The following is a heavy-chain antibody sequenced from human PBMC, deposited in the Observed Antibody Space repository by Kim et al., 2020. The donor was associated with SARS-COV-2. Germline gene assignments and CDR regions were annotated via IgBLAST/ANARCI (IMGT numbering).Heavy chain of an antibody. CDR3: ARQKGDFWSGPLTNYYYYGMGV. J-gene: IGHJ6*02. D-gene: IGHD3-3*01. Sequence: ASVKVSCKASGYTFTSYAMNWVRQAPGQGLEWMGWINTNTGNPTYAQGFTGRFVFSLDTSVSTAYLQISSLKAEDTAVYYCARQKGDFWSGPLTNYYYYGMGVWGEGTTVTVTS. CDR1: GYTFTSYA. CDR2: INTNTGNP. V-gene: IGHV7-4-1*02.